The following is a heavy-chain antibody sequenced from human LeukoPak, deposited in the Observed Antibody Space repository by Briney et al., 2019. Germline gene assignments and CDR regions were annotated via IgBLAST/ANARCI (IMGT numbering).Heavy chain of an antibody. V-gene: IGHV4-30-2*01. Sequence: KTSETLSLTCAVSGGSIKNSGYSRNWIRQPPGRGLEWIGYIYHSGSTFYNPSLKSRVTISVDRSMDQFSLKLTSVTAADTAVYFCAREPYSYGSGTGRYFDLWGRGTLVTVSS. CDR1: GGSIKNSGYS. CDR3: AREPYSYGSGTGRYFDL. J-gene: IGHJ2*01. D-gene: IGHD3-10*01. CDR2: IYHSGST.